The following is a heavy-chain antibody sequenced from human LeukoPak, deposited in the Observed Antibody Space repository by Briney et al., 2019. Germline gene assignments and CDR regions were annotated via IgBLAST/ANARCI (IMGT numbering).Heavy chain of an antibody. CDR3: ARNKRGDY. V-gene: IGHV3-7*01. D-gene: IGHD1/OR15-1a*01. CDR2: INQDGSEE. J-gene: IGHJ4*02. Sequence: PGGSLRLSCAASGFTFSNYWMSWVRQVPGKGLEWVANINQDGSEENYVDSVKGRFTISRDNAKNSLYLQMNSLRAEDRAVYYCARNKRGDYWGQGALVTVPS. CDR1: GFTFSNYW.